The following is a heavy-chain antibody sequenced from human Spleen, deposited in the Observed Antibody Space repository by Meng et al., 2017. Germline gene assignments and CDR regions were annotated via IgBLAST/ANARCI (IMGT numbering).Heavy chain of an antibody. D-gene: IGHD1-1*01. CDR1: GGSFSDYY. CDR3: ARGEGRQQLIRRPRFDP. J-gene: IGHJ5*02. Sequence: QVQLQQLGAGLLKPSETLSLTCVVSGGSFSDYYWSWIRQPPGKGLEWIGEINHSGSTNYNPSLESRATISVDTSQNNLSLKLSSVTAADSAVYYCARGEGRQQLIRRPRFDPWGQGALVTVSS. CDR2: INHSGST. V-gene: IGHV4-34*01.